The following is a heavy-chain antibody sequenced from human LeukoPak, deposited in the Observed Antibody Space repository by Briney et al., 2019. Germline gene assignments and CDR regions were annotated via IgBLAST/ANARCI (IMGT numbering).Heavy chain of an antibody. D-gene: IGHD2-8*01. Sequence: ASVKVSCKASGYTFTGYYMHWVRQAPGQGVEWMGWTNPNSGDTNYAQKFQGRVTMTRNTSIGTAYMELSSLRSDDTAVYYCARGGATNGVYCLFDYWGQGTLVTVSS. J-gene: IGHJ4*02. V-gene: IGHV1-2*02. CDR3: ARGGATNGVYCLFDY. CDR2: TNPNSGDT. CDR1: GYTFTGYY.